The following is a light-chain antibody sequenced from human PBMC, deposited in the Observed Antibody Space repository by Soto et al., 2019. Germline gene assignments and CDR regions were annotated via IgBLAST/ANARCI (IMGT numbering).Light chain of an antibody. CDR3: CSYAGSYTWV. J-gene: IGLJ3*02. CDR2: DVN. CDR1: SSDVGNYNY. V-gene: IGLV2-11*01. Sequence: QSVLTQPRSVSGSPGQSVTISCTGTSSDVGNYNYVSWYQQHPGKAPKFMIYDVNKRPSGVPDRFSGSKSGNTASLTISGLHAEDEADYYCCSYAGSYTWVFGGGTKLTVL.